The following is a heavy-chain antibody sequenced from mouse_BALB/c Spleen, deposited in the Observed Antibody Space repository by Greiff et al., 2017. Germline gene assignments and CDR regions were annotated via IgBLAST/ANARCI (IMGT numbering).Heavy chain of an antibody. V-gene: IGHV1-15*01. CDR1: GYTFTDYE. D-gene: IGHD1-1*01. J-gene: IGHJ4*01. Sequence: QVHVKQSGAELVRPGASVTLSCKASGYTFTDYEMHWVKQTPVHGLEWIGAIDPETGGTAYNQKFKGKATLTADKSSSTAYMELRSLTSEDSAVYYCTRSWDYGSSYVGYYAMDYWGQGTSVTVSS. CDR2: IDPETGGT. CDR3: TRSWDYGSSYVGYYAMDY.